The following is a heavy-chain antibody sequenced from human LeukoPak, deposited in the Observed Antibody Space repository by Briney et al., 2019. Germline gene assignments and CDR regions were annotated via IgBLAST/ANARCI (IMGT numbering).Heavy chain of an antibody. CDR2: LKQDGSEK. Sequence: GGSLRPSCAASGLTFSGPAMHWVRQASGKGLEWVANLKQDGSEKYCVDSVKGRFTISRDNAKNSLYLQMNSLRAEDTAVYYSSLEGSSWYRYFQHWGQGTLVTVSS. CDR1: GLTFSGPA. D-gene: IGHD6-13*01. CDR3: SLEGSSWYRYFQH. V-gene: IGHV3-7*05. J-gene: IGHJ1*01.